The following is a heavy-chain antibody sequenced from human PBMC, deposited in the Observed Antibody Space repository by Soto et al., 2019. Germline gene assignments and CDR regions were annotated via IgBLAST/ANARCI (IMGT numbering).Heavy chain of an antibody. Sequence: EVQLLESGGGLVQPGGSLRLSCAASGFTFSSYAMSWVRQAPGKGLQWVSGIDSGGTSAYYADSVKGRFIIFRDNSKNTLYLQMNSLRAEDTAVYYCASPPTLTTSNAHWGQGTLVTVSS. J-gene: IGHJ4*02. V-gene: IGHV3-23*01. CDR2: IDSGGTSA. D-gene: IGHD4-4*01. CDR3: ASPPTLTTSNAH. CDR1: GFTFSSYA.